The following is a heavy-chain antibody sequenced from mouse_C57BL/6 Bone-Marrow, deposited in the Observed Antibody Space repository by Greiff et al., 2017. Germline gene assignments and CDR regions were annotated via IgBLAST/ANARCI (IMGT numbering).Heavy chain of an antibody. V-gene: IGHV1-19*01. J-gene: IGHJ2*01. CDR3: ARSYFDY. CDR2: INPYNGGT. Sequence: VQLKQSGPVLVKPGASVKMSCKASGYTFTDYYMNWVKQSHGKSLEWIGVINPYNGGTSYNQKFKGKATLTVDKSSSTAYMELNSLTSEYSAVYYCARSYFDYWGQGTTLTVSS. CDR1: GYTFTDYY.